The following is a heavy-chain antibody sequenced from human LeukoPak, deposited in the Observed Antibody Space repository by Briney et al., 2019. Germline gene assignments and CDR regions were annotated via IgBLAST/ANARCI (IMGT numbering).Heavy chain of an antibody. CDR2: IRGSGTST. D-gene: IGHD1-1*01. Sequence: GGSLRLSCAGSGFTFSSYGMSWVRQAPGKGLEWVSCIRGSGTSTYYADSVKGRFTISRDNSKNTLYLQMNSLRAEDTAVYYCAKDRWTEVDAFDIWGQGTMVTVSS. CDR1: GFTFSSYG. CDR3: AKDRWTEVDAFDI. J-gene: IGHJ3*02. V-gene: IGHV3-23*01.